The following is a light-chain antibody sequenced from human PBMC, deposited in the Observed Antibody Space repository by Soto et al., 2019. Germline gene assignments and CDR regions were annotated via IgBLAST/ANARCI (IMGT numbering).Light chain of an antibody. Sequence: EIVMTQSPATLSVSPGERATLSCRASQSVSYNLAWYQHKPGQAPRLLIFGASTRATGIPARFSGSGSGTDFILTISRLLSEDFAVYYCQQYNNYVTFGQETRLEIK. CDR3: QQYNNYVT. CDR1: QSVSYN. CDR2: GAS. V-gene: IGKV3-15*01. J-gene: IGKJ5*01.